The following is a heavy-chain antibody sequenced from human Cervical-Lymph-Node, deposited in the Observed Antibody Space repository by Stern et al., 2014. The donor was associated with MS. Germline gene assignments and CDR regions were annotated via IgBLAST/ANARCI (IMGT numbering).Heavy chain of an antibody. J-gene: IGHJ6*02. Sequence: VQLVESGAEVKKPGSSVKVSCQASGGTFNVYAINWLRQAPGQGLEWMGGIIPTFGTATYAQKFQGRVTITADESTRTSSMQLSSLRSNDTAVYYCARDGRHRDNYGLDVWGQGTTVIVSS. D-gene: IGHD2-15*01. CDR3: ARDGRHRDNYGLDV. V-gene: IGHV1-69*01. CDR2: IIPTFGTA. CDR1: GGTFNVYA.